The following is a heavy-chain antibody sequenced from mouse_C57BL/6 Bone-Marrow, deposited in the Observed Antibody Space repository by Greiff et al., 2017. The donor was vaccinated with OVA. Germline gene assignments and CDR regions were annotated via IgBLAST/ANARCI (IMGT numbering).Heavy chain of an antibody. J-gene: IGHJ3*01. CDR1: GYTFTSYW. D-gene: IGHD1-1*01. CDR2: IDPSDSYT. Sequence: VQLQQPGAELVKPGASVKLSCKASGYTFTSYWMQWVKQRPGQGLEWIGEIDPSDSYTNYNQKFKGKATLTVDTSSSTAYMQRSSLTSEDAAVYYCARIYYYSSRAYWGQGTLVTVSA. CDR3: ARIYYYSSRAY. V-gene: IGHV1-50*01.